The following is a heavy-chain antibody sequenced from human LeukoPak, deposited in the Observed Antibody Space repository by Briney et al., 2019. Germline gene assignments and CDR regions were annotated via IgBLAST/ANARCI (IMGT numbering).Heavy chain of an antibody. CDR2: MNPNSGNT. J-gene: IGHJ6*03. D-gene: IGHD3-10*01. Sequence: ASVKVSCKASGYTFTSYDINWVRQATGQGLEGMGWMNPNSGNTGYAQKFQGRVTMTRNTSISTAYMELSSLRSENTAVYYCARGTESYGSGSNYYYYMDVWGKGTTVTVSS. CDR1: GYTFTSYD. CDR3: ARGTESYGSGSNYYYYMDV. V-gene: IGHV1-8*01.